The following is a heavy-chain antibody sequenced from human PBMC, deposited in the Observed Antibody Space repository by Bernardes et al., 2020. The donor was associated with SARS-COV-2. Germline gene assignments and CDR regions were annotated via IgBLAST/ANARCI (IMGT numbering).Heavy chain of an antibody. CDR2: ISYDGSNK. V-gene: IGHV3-30*18. CDR3: AKSRETGYSSSWYGLYYYGMDV. CDR1: GFTFSSYG. J-gene: IGHJ6*02. D-gene: IGHD6-13*01. Sequence: GSLRLSCAASGFTFSSYGMHWVRQAPGKGLEWVAVISYDGSNKYYADSVKGRFTISRDNSKNTLYLQMNSLRAEDTAVYYCAKSRETGYSSSWYGLYYYGMDVWGQGTTVTVSS.